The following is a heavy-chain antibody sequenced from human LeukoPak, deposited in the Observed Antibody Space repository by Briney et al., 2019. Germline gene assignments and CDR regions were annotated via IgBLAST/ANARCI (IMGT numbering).Heavy chain of an antibody. D-gene: IGHD4-17*01. CDR3: ARGFRSVTTWGYFDY. J-gene: IGHJ4*02. V-gene: IGHV3-66*01. CDR1: GFTVSTNY. CDR2: IYSGGGT. Sequence: GGSLRLSCAASGFTVSTNYMSWVRQAPGKGLEWVSLIYSGGGTYYADSVKGRFTISRDNSRNTLSLQMNSLRVDDTAVYYCARGFRSVTTWGYFDYWGQEALVTVSS.